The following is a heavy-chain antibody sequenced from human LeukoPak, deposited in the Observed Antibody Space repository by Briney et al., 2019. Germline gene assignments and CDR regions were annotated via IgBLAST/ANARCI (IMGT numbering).Heavy chain of an antibody. J-gene: IGHJ5*02. CDR3: ARDEAGTISMFDP. CDR2: IYTRGST. D-gene: IGHD4/OR15-4a*01. Sequence: SEALSLTCAVPGGSISSYFWSWIRQTAGEGLEWIGRIYTRGSTNYNPSLKSRVTMSVDTSKNQFSLKLSSVTAADTAVYYCARDEAGTISMFDPWGQGTLVTVSS. CDR1: GGSISSYF. V-gene: IGHV4-4*07.